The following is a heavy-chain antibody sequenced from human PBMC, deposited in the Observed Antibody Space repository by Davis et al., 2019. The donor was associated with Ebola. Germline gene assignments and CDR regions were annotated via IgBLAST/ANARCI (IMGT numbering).Heavy chain of an antibody. J-gene: IGHJ4*02. CDR2: INHSGST. CDR1: GGSFSGYY. CDR3: ARYRYSNYVDY. V-gene: IGHV4-34*01. D-gene: IGHD4-11*01. Sequence: SETLSLTCAVYGGSFSGYYWSWIRQPPGKGLEWIGEINHSGSTNYNPSLKSRVTTSVDTSKNQFSLKLSSVTAADTAVYYCARYRYSNYVDYWGQGTLVTVSS.